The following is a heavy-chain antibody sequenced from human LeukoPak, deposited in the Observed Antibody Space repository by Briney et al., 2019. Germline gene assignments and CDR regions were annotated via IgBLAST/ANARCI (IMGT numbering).Heavy chain of an antibody. V-gene: IGHV1-2*02. CDR1: GYTFTGYY. J-gene: IGHJ1*01. Sequence: ASVKVSCKASGYTFTGYYMHWVRQAPGQGLEWMGWINPNSGGTNYAQKFQGRVTMTRDTSISTAYMELYRLRSDDTAVYYCAKPHGDHGGQHFQHWGQGTLVTVSS. D-gene: IGHD4-17*01. CDR3: AKPHGDHGGQHFQH. CDR2: INPNSGGT.